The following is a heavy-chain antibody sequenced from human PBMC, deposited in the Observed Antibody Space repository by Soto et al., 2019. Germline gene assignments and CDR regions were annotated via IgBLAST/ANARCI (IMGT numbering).Heavy chain of an antibody. Sequence: GGSLRLSCAASGFTFSTYTMNWVRQAPGKGLEWVSGINAPGSPTYYAASVKGRFTVSRDNSKKMLFLQMNSLRDEDTAVYYCAREKVVVVAATHDYYYYYMDFWGQGTTVTVSS. CDR3: AREKVVVVAATHDYYYYYMDF. CDR2: INAPGSPT. D-gene: IGHD2-15*01. J-gene: IGHJ6*03. CDR1: GFTFSTYT. V-gene: IGHV3-23*01.